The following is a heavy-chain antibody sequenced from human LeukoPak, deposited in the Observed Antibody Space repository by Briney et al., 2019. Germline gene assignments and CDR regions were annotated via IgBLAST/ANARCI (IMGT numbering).Heavy chain of an antibody. Sequence: PSETLSLTCAVYGGSFSGYYWSWIRQPPGKGLEWIGEINHSGSTNYNPSLKSRVTISVDTSKNQFSLKLSSVTAADTAVYYCTLWFGEGATDYWGQGTLVTVSS. CDR1: GGSFSGYY. J-gene: IGHJ4*02. V-gene: IGHV4-34*01. D-gene: IGHD3-10*01. CDR2: INHSGST. CDR3: TLWFGEGATDY.